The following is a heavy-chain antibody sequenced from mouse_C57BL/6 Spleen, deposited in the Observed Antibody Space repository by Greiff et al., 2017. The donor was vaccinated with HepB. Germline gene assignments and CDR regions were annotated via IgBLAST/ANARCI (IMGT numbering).Heavy chain of an antibody. CDR1: GYTFTSYG. D-gene: IGHD1-1*01. J-gene: IGHJ3*01. Sequence: VMLVESGAELARPGASVKLSCKASGYTFTSYGISWVKQRTGQGLEWIGEIYPRSGNTYYNEKFKGKATLTADKSSSTAYMELRSLTSEDSAVYFCANYYGSSSTWFAYWGQGTLVTVSA. V-gene: IGHV1-81*01. CDR3: ANYYGSSSTWFAY. CDR2: IYPRSGNT.